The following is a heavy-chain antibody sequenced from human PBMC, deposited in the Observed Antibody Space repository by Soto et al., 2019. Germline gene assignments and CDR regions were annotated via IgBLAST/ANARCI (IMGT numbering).Heavy chain of an antibody. V-gene: IGHV4-34*01. D-gene: IGHD3-3*01. CDR3: ARGRFLEWLSRYYYYYYGMDV. CDR2: INHSGST. J-gene: IGHJ6*02. CDR1: GGSFSGYY. Sequence: LSLTCAVYGGSFSGYYWSWIRQPPGKGLEWIGEINHSGSTNYNPSLKSRVTISVDTSKNQFSLKLSSVTAADTAVYYCARGRFLEWLSRYYYYYYGMDVWGQGTTVTVSS.